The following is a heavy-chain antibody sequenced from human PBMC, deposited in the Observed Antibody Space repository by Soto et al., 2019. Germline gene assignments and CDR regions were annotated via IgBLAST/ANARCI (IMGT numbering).Heavy chain of an antibody. CDR1: GFTFSGSA. V-gene: IGHV3-73*01. CDR2: IRSKANSYAT. D-gene: IGHD5-12*01. CDR3: NRPLSGPLAFDI. Sequence: GGSLRLSCAASGFTFSGSAMHWVRQASGKGLEWVGRIRSKANSYATAYAASVKGRFTISRDDSKNTAYLQMNSPKTEDTAVYYCNRPLSGPLAFDIWGQGTVVTVSS. J-gene: IGHJ3*02.